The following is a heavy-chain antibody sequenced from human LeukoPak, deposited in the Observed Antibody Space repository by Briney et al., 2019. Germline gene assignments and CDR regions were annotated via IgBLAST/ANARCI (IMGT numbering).Heavy chain of an antibody. Sequence: GGSLRLSCAASGFTFSSYWMSWVRQAPGKGLEWVSGISGSGGSTYYADSVKGRFTISRDNSNNRLYLQMNSLTAEDTAVYYCAKDKGSGTYPPYWGQGTLVTVSS. J-gene: IGHJ4*02. CDR3: AKDKGSGTYPPY. CDR1: GFTFSSYW. D-gene: IGHD1-26*01. V-gene: IGHV3-23*01. CDR2: ISGSGGST.